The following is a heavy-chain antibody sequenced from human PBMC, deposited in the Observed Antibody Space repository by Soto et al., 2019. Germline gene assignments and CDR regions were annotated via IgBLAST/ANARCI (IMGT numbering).Heavy chain of an antibody. Sequence: GASVKVSCKASGGTFSSYAISWVRQAPGQGLEWMGGIIPIFGTANYAQKFQGRVTITADESTSTAYMELSSLRSEDTAVYYCARPDYGDYFAHWGMDVWGQGTTVTVSS. J-gene: IGHJ6*02. CDR2: IIPIFGTA. V-gene: IGHV1-69*13. CDR1: GGTFSSYA. CDR3: ARPDYGDYFAHWGMDV. D-gene: IGHD4-17*01.